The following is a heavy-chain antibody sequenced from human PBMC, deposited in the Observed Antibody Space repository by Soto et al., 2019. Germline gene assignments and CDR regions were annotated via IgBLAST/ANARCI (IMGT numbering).Heavy chain of an antibody. CDR2: IYYSGST. J-gene: IGHJ4*02. CDR3: ARFVRWRQSNPPGIFDY. CDR1: GGSISSGNFY. D-gene: IGHD2-15*01. Sequence: SETLSLTCTVSGGSISSGNFYWNWIRQPPGKGLEWIGYIYYSGSTFYNPSLKSRITISVDTSRNQFSLKLSSVTAADTAVYYCARFVRWRQSNPPGIFDYWGQGTLVTVSS. V-gene: IGHV4-30-4*01.